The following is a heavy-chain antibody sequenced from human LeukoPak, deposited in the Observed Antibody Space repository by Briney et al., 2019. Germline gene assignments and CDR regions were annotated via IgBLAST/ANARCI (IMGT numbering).Heavy chain of an antibody. CDR2: INPNSGGT. J-gene: IGHJ4*02. D-gene: IGHD5-18*01. CDR1: GYTFTGYY. V-gene: IGHV1-2*02. CDR3: ARVSYGYTFLRDLSIFDN. Sequence: ASVKVSCKASGYTFTGYYMHWVRQAPGQGLEWMGWINPNSGGTNYAQKFQGRVTMTRDTSISTAYMELSRLRSDDTAVYYCARVSYGYTFLRDLSIFDNWGQGTLVTVSS.